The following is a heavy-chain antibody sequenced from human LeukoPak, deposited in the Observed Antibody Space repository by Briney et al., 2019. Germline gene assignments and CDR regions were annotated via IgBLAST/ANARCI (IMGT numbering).Heavy chain of an antibody. V-gene: IGHV1-2*02. CDR3: ARDVIGDGYNRFDD. D-gene: IGHD5-24*01. Sequence: ASVKVSCKTSGYAFTSHYIHWVRQAPGQGLEWMGWISPNDGGTIYAQRFQGRVTITRDTSITTAYMDLTSLTYDVTAMYYCARDVIGDGYNRFDDWGQGTQVTVSS. J-gene: IGHJ4*02. CDR1: GYAFTSHY. CDR2: ISPNDGGT.